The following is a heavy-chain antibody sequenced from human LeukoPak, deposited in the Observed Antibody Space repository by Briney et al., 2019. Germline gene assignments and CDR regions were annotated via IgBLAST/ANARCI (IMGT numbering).Heavy chain of an antibody. CDR1: GFIFSDYY. Sequence: PGGSLRLSCAASGFIFSDYYMSWIRQAPGKGLEWASYISSSGTTIHYADSVKGRFTISRDNAKNSLFLQMNSLRVEDTAVYYCAGGGRGYSGSYFSTYWGQGTLVTVSS. V-gene: IGHV3-11*01. CDR3: AGGGRGYSGSYFSTY. J-gene: IGHJ4*02. D-gene: IGHD1-26*01. CDR2: ISSSGTTI.